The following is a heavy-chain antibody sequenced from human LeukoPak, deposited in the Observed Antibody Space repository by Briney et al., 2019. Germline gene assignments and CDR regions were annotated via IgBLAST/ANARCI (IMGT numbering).Heavy chain of an antibody. CDR2: IYISGST. J-gene: IGHJ3*01. V-gene: IGHV4-4*07. CDR1: GGSISSYY. Sequence: SETLSLTCTVSGGSISSYYWSWIRQPAGKGLEWIGRIYISGSTNYKPSLKSRVTMSVDTSKKQFSLKLSSVTAADTAVYYCAREDAHDAFDVWGQGALVTVSS. CDR3: AREDAHDAFDV.